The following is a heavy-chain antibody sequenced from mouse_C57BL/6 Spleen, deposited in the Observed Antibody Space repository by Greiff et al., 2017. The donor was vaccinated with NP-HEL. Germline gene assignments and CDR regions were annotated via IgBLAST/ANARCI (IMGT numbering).Heavy chain of an antibody. J-gene: IGHJ1*03. V-gene: IGHV1-50*01. CDR3: ANLRGYFDV. CDR2: IDPSDSYN. D-gene: IGHD5-1*01. Sequence: VQLQQPGAELVKPGASVKLSCKASGYTFTSYWMQWVKQRPGQGLEWIGDIDPSDSYNNYNQKFKGKATLTVDTSSSTAYRQLSSLTTEVSAVYCCANLRGYFDVWGTGTTVTVSS. CDR1: GYTFTSYW.